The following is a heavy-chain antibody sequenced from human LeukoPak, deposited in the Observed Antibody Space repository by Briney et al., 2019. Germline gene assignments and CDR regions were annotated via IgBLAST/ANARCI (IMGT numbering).Heavy chain of an antibody. V-gene: IGHV4-61*02. Sequence: PSETLSLTCTVSGGSISSGSYYWSWIRQPAGKGLEWIGRIYTSGSTNYNPSLRSRVTLSVDTSKNQFSLKLTSVTAADRAVYYCARDSRGGGSYQFDYWGQGTLVTVSS. J-gene: IGHJ4*02. D-gene: IGHD1-26*01. CDR3: ARDSRGGGSYQFDY. CDR2: IYTSGST. CDR1: GGSISSGSYY.